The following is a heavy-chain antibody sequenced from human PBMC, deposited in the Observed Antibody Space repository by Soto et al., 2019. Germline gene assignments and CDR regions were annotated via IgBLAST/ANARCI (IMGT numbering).Heavy chain of an antibody. CDR1: GFTFSSYG. V-gene: IGHV3-33*01. J-gene: IGHJ4*02. CDR2: IWYDGSNK. CDR3: AREGYYYDRSGYYPFDY. D-gene: IGHD3-22*01. Sequence: HPGGSLRLSCAASGFTFSSYGMHWVRQAPGKGLEWVAVIWYDGSNKYYADSVKGRFTISRDNSKNTLYLQMNSLRAEDTAVYYCAREGYYYDRSGYYPFDYWGQGTLVTVSS.